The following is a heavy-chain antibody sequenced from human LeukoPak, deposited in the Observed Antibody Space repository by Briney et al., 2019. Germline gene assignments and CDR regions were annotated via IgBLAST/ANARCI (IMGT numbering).Heavy chain of an antibody. J-gene: IGHJ4*02. Sequence: QPGGTLRLSCAASGFTFSNYGMNWVRPAPGKGLGWISGIIGSGGITYYADSVKGRFTISRDNSKNTLYLQIYSLRAGDTAVYYCAKDDALIRFNDWGQGTLVTVSS. CDR2: IIGSGGIT. CDR3: AKDDALIRFND. V-gene: IGHV3-23*01. D-gene: IGHD3-3*01. CDR1: GFTFSNYG.